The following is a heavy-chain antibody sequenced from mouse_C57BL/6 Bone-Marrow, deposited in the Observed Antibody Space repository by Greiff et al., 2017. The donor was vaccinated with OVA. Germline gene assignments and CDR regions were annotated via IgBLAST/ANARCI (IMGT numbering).Heavy chain of an antibody. V-gene: IGHV1-59*01. CDR2: IDPSDSYT. J-gene: IGHJ3*01. CDR1: GYTFTSYW. CDR3: ARGADYYGSSYPAWFAY. D-gene: IGHD1-1*01. Sequence: VQLQQSGAELVRPGTSAKLSCKASGYTFTSYWMHWVKQRPGQGLEWIGVIDPSDSYTNYNQKFKGKATLTVDTSSSTAYMQLSSLTSEDSAVYYCARGADYYGSSYPAWFAYWGQGTLVTVSA.